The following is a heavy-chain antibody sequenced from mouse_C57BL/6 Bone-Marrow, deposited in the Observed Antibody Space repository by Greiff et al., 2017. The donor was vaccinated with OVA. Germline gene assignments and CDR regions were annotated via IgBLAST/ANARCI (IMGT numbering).Heavy chain of an antibody. V-gene: IGHV1-64*01. CDR2: IHPNSGST. J-gene: IGHJ2*01. CDR3: ARRIYDGYPYYFDY. D-gene: IGHD2-3*01. Sequence: VQLQQPGAELVKPGASVKLSCKASGYTFTSYWMHWVKQRPGQGLEWIGMIHPNSGSTNYNVKFKSKATLTVDKSSSTAYMQLSSLTSEDSAVYYCARRIYDGYPYYFDYWGQGTTLTVSS. CDR1: GYTFTSYW.